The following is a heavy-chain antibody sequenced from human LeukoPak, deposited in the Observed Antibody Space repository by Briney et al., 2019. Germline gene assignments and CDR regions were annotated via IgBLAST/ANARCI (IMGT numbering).Heavy chain of an antibody. CDR1: GFTFDDFA. V-gene: IGHV3-9*01. CDR3: GKDIVETMLRGVIRS. J-gene: IGHJ4*02. CDR2: ITGYSGAL. D-gene: IGHD3-10*01. Sequence: PGRSLRLSCTASGFTFDDFAMHWVRHVPGKGLEWVSGITGYSGALPYADSVKDRFTISRDNARKSLYLQISSLISEDTALYYCGKDIVETMLRGVIRSWGQGTLVTVSS.